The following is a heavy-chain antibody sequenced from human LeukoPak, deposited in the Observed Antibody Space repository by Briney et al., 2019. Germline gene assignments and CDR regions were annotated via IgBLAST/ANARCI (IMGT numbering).Heavy chain of an antibody. V-gene: IGHV4-39*01. CDR2: IYYSGST. D-gene: IGHD3-3*01. CDR1: GGSISGSSYY. CDR3: ARHYDYYFDY. Sequence: SETLSLTCTVSGGSISGSSYYWGWIRQPPGKGLEWIGSIYYSGSTYYNPSLKSRVTISVDTSKNQFSLKLSSVTAADTAVYYCARHYDYYFDYWGQGTLVTVSS. J-gene: IGHJ4*02.